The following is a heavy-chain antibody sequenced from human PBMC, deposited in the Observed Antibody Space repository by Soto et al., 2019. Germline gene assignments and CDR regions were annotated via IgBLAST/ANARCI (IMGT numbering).Heavy chain of an antibody. V-gene: IGHV4-34*01. Sequence: SETLSLTCAVYGGSFSGYYWSWIRQPPWKWLEWIGEINHSGSTNYNPSLKSRVTISVDTSKNQFSLKLSSVTAADTAVYYCARVGHIVVVPAARYNWFDPWGQGTLVTVSS. J-gene: IGHJ5*02. CDR1: GGSFSGYY. CDR3: ARVGHIVVVPAARYNWFDP. D-gene: IGHD2-2*01. CDR2: INHSGST.